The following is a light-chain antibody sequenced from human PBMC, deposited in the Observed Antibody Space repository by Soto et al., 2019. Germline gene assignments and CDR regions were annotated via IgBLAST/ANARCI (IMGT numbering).Light chain of an antibody. CDR2: GAS. J-gene: IGKJ4*01. Sequence: EIVLTQSPGTLSLSPGERATLSCRASQSVSSNYLAWYQHRPDQAPRLLIYGASSRATGIPDRFSGSGSGTDFTLTISRLEPEDFAVYYCQQYATSPALTFGGGTKVEIK. CDR3: QQYATSPALT. CDR1: QSVSSNY. V-gene: IGKV3-20*01.